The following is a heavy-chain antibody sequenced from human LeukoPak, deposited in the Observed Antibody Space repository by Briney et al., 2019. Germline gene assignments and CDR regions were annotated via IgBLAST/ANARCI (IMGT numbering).Heavy chain of an antibody. J-gene: IGHJ4*02. D-gene: IGHD3-3*01. V-gene: IGHV3-23*01. Sequence: GGSPRLSCAASGFTFSSFAMSWVRQAPGKGLEWVSAISGGGGSTYYADSVKGRFTISRDNSKNTLYLQMNSLRAEDTAVYYCAKRAYHFWSGLLSRFPHLDYWGQGTLVTVSS. CDR2: ISGGGGST. CDR3: AKRAYHFWSGLLSRFPHLDY. CDR1: GFTFSSFA.